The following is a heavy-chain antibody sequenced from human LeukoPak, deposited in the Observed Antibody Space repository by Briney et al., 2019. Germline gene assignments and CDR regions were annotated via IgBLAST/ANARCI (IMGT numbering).Heavy chain of an antibody. V-gene: IGHV3-30*18. J-gene: IGHJ4*02. CDR1: GFTFSSYG. CDR2: MSYDGRNK. CDR3: ANGPMITFGGLTEREFDY. D-gene: IGHD3-16*01. Sequence: GGSLRLSCAASGFTFSSYGMHWVRQAPGKGLEWVAFMSYDGRNKYYADSVKGRFTISRDISKNTLYLQMDSLRTEDTAVYYCANGPMITFGGLTEREFDYWGQGTLVTVSS.